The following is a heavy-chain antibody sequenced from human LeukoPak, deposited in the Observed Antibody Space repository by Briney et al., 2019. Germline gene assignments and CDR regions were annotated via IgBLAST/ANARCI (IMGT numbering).Heavy chain of an antibody. D-gene: IGHD3-9*01. CDR2: MNPNSGNT. Sequence: SVKLSGNASGYTFTSYDINWGRQSTGQGLEWMGWMNPNSGNTGYAQKFQGRVTMTRNTSISTAYMELSSLRSEERAVYYCARGWEFTWLNYWGKGSLVT. CDR1: GYTFTSYD. CDR3: ARGWEFTWLNY. J-gene: IGHJ4*02. V-gene: IGHV1-8*01.